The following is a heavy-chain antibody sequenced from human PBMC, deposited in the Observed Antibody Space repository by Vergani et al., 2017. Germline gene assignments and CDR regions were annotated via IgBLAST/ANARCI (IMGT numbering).Heavy chain of an antibody. V-gene: IGHV3-23*01. CDR2: ISGSGGST. J-gene: IGHJ6*03. Sequence: EVQLLESGGGLVQPGGSLRLSCAASGFTFSSYAMSWVRQAPGKGLEWVSAISGSGGSTYYADSVKGRFTISRDNSKNTLYLQMNSLRAEDTAVYYCARVVAARHYYYYYMDVWGKGTTVTVSS. CDR3: ARVVAARHYYYYYMDV. D-gene: IGHD6-6*01. CDR1: GFTFSSYA.